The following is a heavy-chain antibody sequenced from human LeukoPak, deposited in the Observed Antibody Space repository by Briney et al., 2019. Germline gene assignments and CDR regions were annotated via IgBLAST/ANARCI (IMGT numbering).Heavy chain of an antibody. V-gene: IGHV3-21*01. CDR3: ARDKKPTDY. Sequence: GGSLRLSCEASEFTFSSYSMNWFPQAPGKGLEWVSSISSSSSYIYYADSVKGRFTISRDNAKNSLYLQMNSLRAEDTAVYYCARDKKPTDYWGQGTLVTVSS. J-gene: IGHJ4*02. CDR2: ISSSSSYI. D-gene: IGHD4-17*01. CDR1: EFTFSSYS.